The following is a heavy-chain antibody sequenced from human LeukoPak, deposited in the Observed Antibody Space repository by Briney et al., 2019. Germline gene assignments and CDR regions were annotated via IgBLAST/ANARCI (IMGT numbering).Heavy chain of an antibody. CDR3: ATPRGGDYIFDY. CDR2: FDPEDGET. D-gene: IGHD2-21*01. J-gene: IGHJ4*02. V-gene: IGHV1-24*01. CDR1: GYTLTELS. Sequence: ASVKVSCKVSGYTLTELSMHWVRQAPGKGLEWMGGFDPEDGETIYAQKFQGRVTMTEDTSTDTAYMELSSLRPEDTAVYYCATPRGGDYIFDYWGQGTLVTVSS.